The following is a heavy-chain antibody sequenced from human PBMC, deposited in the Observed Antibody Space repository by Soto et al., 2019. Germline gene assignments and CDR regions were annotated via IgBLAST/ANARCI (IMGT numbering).Heavy chain of an antibody. CDR3: ARDEAFARQLWYCRVPV. CDR2: ISGSGGST. V-gene: IGHV3-23*01. J-gene: IGHJ6*02. CDR1: GFTFSSYA. Sequence: WGSLRLSCAASGFTFSSYAMSWFRQAPGKGLEWVSAISGSGGSTYYADSVKGRFTISRDNSKNTLYLQMNSLRAEDTAVYYCARDEAFARQLWYCRVPVWGQGNKVTVYS. D-gene: IGHD5-18*01.